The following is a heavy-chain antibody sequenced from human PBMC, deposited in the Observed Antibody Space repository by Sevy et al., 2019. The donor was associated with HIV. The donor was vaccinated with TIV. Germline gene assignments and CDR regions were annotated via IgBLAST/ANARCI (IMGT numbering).Heavy chain of an antibody. CDR2: INPDSGGP. CDR1: GYTFTGYY. CDR3: VRDDRDGYFEY. J-gene: IGHJ4*02. V-gene: IGHV1-2*02. Sequence: ASVKVSCKASGYTFTGYYMHWMRQAPGQGLEWMGWINPDSGGPIYAPKFQGRVTLTRDTSISTAYMDLSRLKSDDTAVYYCVRDDRDGYFEYWGQGTLATVSS.